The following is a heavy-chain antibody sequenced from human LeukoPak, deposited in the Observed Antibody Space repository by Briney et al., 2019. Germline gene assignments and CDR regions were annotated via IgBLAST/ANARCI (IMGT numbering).Heavy chain of an antibody. Sequence: GGSLRLSCAASGFTFSSYAMSRVRQAPGKGLEWVSAISGSGGSTYYADSVKGRFTISRDNSKNTLYLQMNSLRAEDTAVYYCAKDHWALGGSYYYDYWGQGTLVTVSP. V-gene: IGHV3-23*01. D-gene: IGHD1-26*01. CDR1: GFTFSSYA. CDR3: AKDHWALGGSYYYDY. J-gene: IGHJ4*02. CDR2: ISGSGGST.